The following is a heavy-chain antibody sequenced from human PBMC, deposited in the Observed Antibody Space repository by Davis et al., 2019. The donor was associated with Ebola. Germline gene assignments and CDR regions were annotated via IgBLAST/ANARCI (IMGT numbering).Heavy chain of an antibody. CDR1: GFTFSSYA. D-gene: IGHD4-17*01. Sequence: GESLKISCAASGFTFSSYAMSWVRQAPGKGLEWVSAISGSGGSTYYADSVKGRFTISRDNSKNTLYLQMNSLRAEDTALYYCAKDRVRCANWGQGTLVTVSS. CDR3: AKDRVRCAN. J-gene: IGHJ4*02. CDR2: ISGSGGST. V-gene: IGHV3-23*01.